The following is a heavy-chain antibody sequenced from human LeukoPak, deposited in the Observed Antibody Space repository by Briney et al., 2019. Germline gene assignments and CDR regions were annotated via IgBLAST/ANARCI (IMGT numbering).Heavy chain of an antibody. CDR3: ARADDSSGYYGSVAFDI. Sequence: SGPTLLNPPQTLTLTCTFSGFSLSTSGMCVSWIRQPPGKALEWLALIDWDDDKYYSTSLKTRLIISKDTSKNQVVLTMTNMVPVDTATYYCARADDSSGYYGSVAFDIWGQGTIVTVSS. V-gene: IGHV2-70*01. CDR2: IDWDDDK. J-gene: IGHJ3*02. CDR1: GFSLSTSGMC. D-gene: IGHD3-22*01.